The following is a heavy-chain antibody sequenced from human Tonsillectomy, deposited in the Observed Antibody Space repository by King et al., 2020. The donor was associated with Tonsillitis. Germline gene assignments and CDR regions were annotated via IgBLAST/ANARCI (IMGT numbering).Heavy chain of an antibody. D-gene: IGHD6-6*01. J-gene: IGHJ6*02. V-gene: IGHV3-30*18. CDR2: ISYDGSNK. CDR3: AKDAGGVSQLVVDYYYYYGMYV. CDR1: GFTFSSYG. Sequence: VQLVESGGGVVQPGRSLRLSCAASGFTFSSYGMHWVRQAPGKGLEWVAVISYDGSNKYYADSVKGRFTISRDNSKNTLYLQMNSLRAEDTAVYYCAKDAGGVSQLVVDYYYYYGMYVWGQGTTVTVSS.